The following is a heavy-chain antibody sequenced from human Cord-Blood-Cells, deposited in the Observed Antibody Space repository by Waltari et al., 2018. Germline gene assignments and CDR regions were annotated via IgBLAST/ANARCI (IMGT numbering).Heavy chain of an antibody. V-gene: IGHV4-34*01. CDR3: ARGQLGRPGY. D-gene: IGHD1-1*01. CDR1: VGSFSGYY. Sequence: QVQLQQWGAGLLKPSETLSLTCAVYVGSFSGYYRSGIRQPPVKGLEWIGEINHSGSTNYNQSLKSRVTISVDTSKNQFSLKLSSVTAADTAVYYCARGQLGRPGYWGQGTLVTVSS. CDR2: INHSGST. J-gene: IGHJ4*02.